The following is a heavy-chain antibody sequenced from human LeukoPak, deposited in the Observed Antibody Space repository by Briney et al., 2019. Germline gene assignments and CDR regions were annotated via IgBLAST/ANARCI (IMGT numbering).Heavy chain of an antibody. CDR1: GFTFSSYA. J-gene: IGHJ4*02. D-gene: IGHD1-1*01. V-gene: IGHV3-30-3*01. CDR3: AKDWYNSLNYFDY. CDR2: ISYDGSNK. Sequence: GRSLRLSCAASGFTFSSYAMHWVRQAPGKGLKWVAVISYDGSNKYYADSVKGRFTISRDNSKSTLYLQMNSLRVDDTTVYYCAKDWYNSLNYFDYWGQGSLVTVSS.